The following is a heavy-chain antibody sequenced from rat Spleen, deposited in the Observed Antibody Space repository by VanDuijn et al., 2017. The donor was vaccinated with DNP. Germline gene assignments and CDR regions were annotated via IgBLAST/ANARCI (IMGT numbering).Heavy chain of an antibody. J-gene: IGHJ2*01. CDR1: GFTFTYYW. Sequence: EVQLVESGGDLVQPGRSLKLSCVASGFTFTYYWMAWIRQVPGKGLGWIASINTDGDTTYYGDSVKGRFTISRDNAKSALYLQMNSLRSEDMATYYCVRPDYYDGSYPRYWGQGVMVTVSS. V-gene: IGHV5-31*01. CDR2: INTDGDTT. D-gene: IGHD1-12*02. CDR3: VRPDYYDGSYPRY.